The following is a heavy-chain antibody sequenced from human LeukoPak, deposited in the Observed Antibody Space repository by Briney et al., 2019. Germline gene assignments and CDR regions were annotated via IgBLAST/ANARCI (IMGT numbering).Heavy chain of an antibody. CDR3: ARGSSSWSHEFDP. Sequence: PSETPSLTCTVSGGSISSSSYYWGWIRQPPGKGLEWIGSIYYSGSTYYNPSLKSRVTISVDTSKNQFSLKLSSVTAADTAVYYCARGSSSWSHEFDPWGQGTLVTVSS. CDR1: GGSISSSSYY. V-gene: IGHV4-39*01. CDR2: IYYSGST. D-gene: IGHD6-13*01. J-gene: IGHJ5*02.